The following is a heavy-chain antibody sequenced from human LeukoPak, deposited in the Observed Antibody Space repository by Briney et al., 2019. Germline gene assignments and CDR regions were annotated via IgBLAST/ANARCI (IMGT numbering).Heavy chain of an antibody. CDR3: AREVTMVRGVKPWFDP. V-gene: IGHV1-69*06. CDR2: IIPIFGTA. CDR1: GGTFSSYA. J-gene: IGHJ5*02. D-gene: IGHD3-10*01. Sequence: SVKVSCKASGGTFSSYAISWVRQAPGQGLEWMGGIIPIFGTANYAQKFQGRVTITADKSTSTAYMELSSLRSEDTAVYYCAREVTMVRGVKPWFDPWGQGTLVTVSS.